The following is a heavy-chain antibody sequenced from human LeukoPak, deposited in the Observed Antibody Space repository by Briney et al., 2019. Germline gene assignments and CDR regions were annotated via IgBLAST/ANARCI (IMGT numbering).Heavy chain of an antibody. D-gene: IGHD2-21*01. CDR1: RFSFSDHY. V-gene: IGHV3-11*01. Sequence: GGSLRLSCTASRFSFSDHYMTWMRHAPGKGLEWISYITSSGRSTDYADSVKGRFIISRDNAMNSMFLQMSSLRVDDTAVYYCTRDPDYGDPDWGQGTLVTVSS. J-gene: IGHJ4*02. CDR2: ITSSGRST. CDR3: TRDPDYGDPD.